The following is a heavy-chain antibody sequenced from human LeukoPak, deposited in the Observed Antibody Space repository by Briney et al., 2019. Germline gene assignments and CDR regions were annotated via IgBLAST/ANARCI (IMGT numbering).Heavy chain of an antibody. D-gene: IGHD5-18*01. V-gene: IGHV4-39*01. J-gene: IGHJ5*02. CDR1: GGSISSSSYY. CDR3: ARQTRVRYSYGRNWFDP. CDR2: IYYSGST. Sequence: SETLSLTCTVSGGSISSSSYYWGWIRQPPGKGLEWIGSIYYSGSTYYNPSLKSRVTISVDTSKNQFSLKLSSVTAADTAVYYCARQTRVRYSYGRNWFDPWGQGTLVTVSS.